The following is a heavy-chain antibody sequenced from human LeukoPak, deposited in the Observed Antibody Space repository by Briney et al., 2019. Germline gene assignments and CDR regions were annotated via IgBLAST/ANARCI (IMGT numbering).Heavy chain of an antibody. CDR1: KFNFNSYG. CDR2: ISGSGGST. Sequence: PGGSLRLSCTTSKFNFNSYGMTWVRQAPGKGLEWVSSISGSGGSTQYAASVQGRFTISRDNSKNTLYLQMNSLRAEDTAVYYCARDPGVAVAGNFDYWGQGTLVTVSS. V-gene: IGHV3-23*01. CDR3: ARDPGVAVAGNFDY. D-gene: IGHD6-19*01. J-gene: IGHJ4*02.